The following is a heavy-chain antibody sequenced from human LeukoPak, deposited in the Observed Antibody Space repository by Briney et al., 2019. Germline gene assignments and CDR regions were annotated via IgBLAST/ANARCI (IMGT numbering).Heavy chain of an antibody. J-gene: IGHJ5*02. CDR1: GYTLTGYY. CDR3: ARKYDILTGNDNWFDP. Sequence: ASVKVSCKASGYTLTGYYMHWVRQAPGQGLEWMGWINPNSGDTKYAQKFQGRVTMTRDTSISTAYMELSRLRSDDTAVYYCARKYDILTGNDNWFDPWGQGTLVTVSS. D-gene: IGHD3-9*01. CDR2: INPNSGDT. V-gene: IGHV1-2*02.